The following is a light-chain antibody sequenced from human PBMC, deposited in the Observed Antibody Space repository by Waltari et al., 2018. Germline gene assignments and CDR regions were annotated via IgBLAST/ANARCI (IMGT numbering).Light chain of an antibody. V-gene: IGKV2-28*01. CDR2: LGS. Sequence: DIVMTQSPLSLPVTAGEAASISCRSSLRLQKSNGNNCLDGYVQKQGQPPQLVIFLGSNLPSGVRDRLSGSGSGTDYRLQISRVEAEDVGLYYCMQTLQSRLTFGQGTKLEI. CDR3: MQTLQSRLT. CDR1: LRLQKSNGNNC. J-gene: IGKJ2*01.